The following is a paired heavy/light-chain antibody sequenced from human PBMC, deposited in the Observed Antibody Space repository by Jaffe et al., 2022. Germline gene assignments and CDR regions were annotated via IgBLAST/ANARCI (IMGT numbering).Light chain of an antibody. CDR3: QQYDSSPPGGT. Sequence: EIVLTQSPGTLSLSPGQGATLSCRASQSVSSKSLAWYQQKPGQAPRLLIYGASNRATGIPDRFSGSGSGTDFTLTISRLEPEDFAVYYCQQYDSSPPGGTFGPGTKVDIK. V-gene: IGKV3-20*01. CDR1: QSVSSKS. J-gene: IGKJ3*01. CDR2: GAS.
Heavy chain of an antibody. CDR3: AKDLRNRLAATDLFDY. D-gene: IGHD6-13*01. V-gene: IGHV3-23*01. Sequence: EVQLLESGGGLIQPGGSLKLSCAASGFNFTKYAMGWVRQAPGKGLEWVSAISGSSAYTYYADSVRGRFTISRDNFKNTLYLQMNGLRAEDTAVYYCAKDLRNRLAATDLFDYWGQGTLVTVSS. CDR1: GFNFTKYA. CDR2: ISGSSAYT. J-gene: IGHJ4*02.